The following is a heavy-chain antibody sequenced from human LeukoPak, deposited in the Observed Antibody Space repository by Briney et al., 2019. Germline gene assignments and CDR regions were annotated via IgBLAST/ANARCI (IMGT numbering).Heavy chain of an antibody. J-gene: IGHJ6*02. CDR1: GYTFTSYG. Sequence: ASVKVSCTASGYTFTSYGISWVRQAPGQGLEWMGWISAYNGNTNYAQKLQGRVTMTTDTSTSTAYMELRSLRSDDTAVYYCARDRTYCSSTSCLRNYYYYGMDVWGQGTTVTVSS. V-gene: IGHV1-18*01. D-gene: IGHD2-2*01. CDR3: ARDRTYCSSTSCLRNYYYYGMDV. CDR2: ISAYNGNT.